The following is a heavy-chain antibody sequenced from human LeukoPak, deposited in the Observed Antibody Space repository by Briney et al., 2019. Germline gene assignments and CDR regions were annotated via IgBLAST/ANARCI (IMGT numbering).Heavy chain of an antibody. J-gene: IGHJ5*02. CDR3: VRHLGANTWMGNWFDP. Sequence: SETLSLTCTVSGGSISSYYWSWIRQPPGKGLEWIGYIYYSGSTNYNPSLKSRVTISVDTSKNQFSLKLNSVTAADTAIYYCVRHLGANTWMGNWFDPWGQGTLVTASS. V-gene: IGHV4-59*08. D-gene: IGHD1-1*01. CDR1: GGSISSYY. CDR2: IYYSGST.